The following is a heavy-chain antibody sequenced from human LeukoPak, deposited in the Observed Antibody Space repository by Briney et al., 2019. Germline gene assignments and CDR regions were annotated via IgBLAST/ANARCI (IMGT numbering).Heavy chain of an antibody. CDR1: GGSSSIYG. Sequence: ASVKVSCKAAGGSSSIYGITWVRQAPGQGLEWMGGIIPVYGTTNYAQKFQGRVTITTDESTSTVYMELSSLRSEDTAIYYCATNLVVEYWITYMDVWGKGTTVTVSS. V-gene: IGHV1-69*05. D-gene: IGHD1-1*01. J-gene: IGHJ6*04. CDR3: ATNLVVEYWITYMDV. CDR2: IIPVYGTT.